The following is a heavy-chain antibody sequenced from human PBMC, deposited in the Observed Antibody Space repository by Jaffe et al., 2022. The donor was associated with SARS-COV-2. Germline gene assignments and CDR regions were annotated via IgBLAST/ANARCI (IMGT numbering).Heavy chain of an antibody. CDR2: INHSGGT. J-gene: IGHJ6*02. Sequence: QVQLQQWGAGLLKPSETLSLTCALSGGSFSGYYWSWIRQPPGKGLEWIGEINHSGGTNSNPSLKSRVTISIDTSKNQFSLRVTSVTAADTGVYYCARMIPAARYYYGMDVWGQGTTVTVSS. V-gene: IGHV4-34*01. CDR1: GGSFSGYY. CDR3: ARMIPAARYYYGMDV. D-gene: IGHD2-2*01.